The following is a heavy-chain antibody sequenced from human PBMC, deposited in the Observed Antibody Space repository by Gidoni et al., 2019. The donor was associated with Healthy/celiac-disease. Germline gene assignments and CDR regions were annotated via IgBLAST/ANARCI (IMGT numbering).Heavy chain of an antibody. V-gene: IGHV4-38-2*01. CDR3: ARHVNLGRVGYSSSWLFDY. D-gene: IGHD6-13*01. CDR2: IYHSGST. J-gene: IGHJ4*02. Sequence: QVQLQESGPGLVKPSEPLSLPCAAPGSSLSRGFYWGWIRPPPGKGLEWIGSIYHSGSTYYNPSLKSRVTISVDTSKNQFSLKLSSVTAADTAVYYCARHVNLGRVGYSSSWLFDYWGQGTLVTVSS. CDR1: GSSLSRGFY.